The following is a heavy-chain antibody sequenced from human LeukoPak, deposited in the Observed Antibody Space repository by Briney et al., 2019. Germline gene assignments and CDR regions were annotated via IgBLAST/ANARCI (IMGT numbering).Heavy chain of an antibody. CDR1: GGSISSGGYS. V-gene: IGHV4-30-2*01. CDR3: ARDRGLLIDYYDSSGYYYDGY. CDR2: IYHSGST. Sequence: SETLSLTCAVSGGSISSGGYSWSWIRQPPGKGLEWIGEIYHSGSTHYNPSLKSRGTIAVDTSRNQFSLKLSSVTAADTAVYYCARDRGLLIDYYDSSGYYYDGYWGQGTLVTVSS. J-gene: IGHJ4*02. D-gene: IGHD3-22*01.